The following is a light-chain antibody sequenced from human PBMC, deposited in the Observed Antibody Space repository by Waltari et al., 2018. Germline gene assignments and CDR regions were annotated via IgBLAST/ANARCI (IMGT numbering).Light chain of an antibody. CDR3: QQYNSWPLT. CDR2: GAS. J-gene: IGKJ4*01. V-gene: IGKV3-15*01. CDR1: QSVSRN. Sequence: EIVMTQSPATLSVSPGERATLSGRASQSVSRNLAWYRQKPGQAPRLLIYGASTRATGIPARFSGSGSGTEFTLTISSLQSEDFAVYYCQQYNSWPLTFGGGTKVEIK.